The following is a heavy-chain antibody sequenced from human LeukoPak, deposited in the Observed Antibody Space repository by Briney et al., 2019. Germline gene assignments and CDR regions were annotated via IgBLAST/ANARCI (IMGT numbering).Heavy chain of an antibody. CDR3: AKGILVDFWSGYRNRPYYFDY. CDR1: GYTFTSYY. D-gene: IGHD3-3*01. CDR2: INPRGGST. J-gene: IGHJ4*02. Sequence: ASVKVSCKASGYTFTSYYMHWVRQAPGQGLEWMGIINPRGGSTSYAQKFQGRVTMTRDTSTSTVYMELSSLRSDDTAVYYCAKGILVDFWSGYRNRPYYFDYWGQGTLVTVSS. V-gene: IGHV1-46*01.